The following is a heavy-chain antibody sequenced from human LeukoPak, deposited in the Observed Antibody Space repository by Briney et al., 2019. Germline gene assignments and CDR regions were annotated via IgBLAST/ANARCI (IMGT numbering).Heavy chain of an antibody. CDR3: AIGSKWELSAFDI. V-gene: IGHV1-18*01. J-gene: IGHJ3*02. CDR1: GYTFTSYG. CDR2: ISPYNGNT. D-gene: IGHD1-26*01. Sequence: AAVNVSFKCSGYTFTSYGCSWVGQAPGQGLAWMGWISPYNGNTNHAQKLQGRVTMPTHTSTSTAYMELRSLRSDDTAVYYCAIGSKWELSAFDIWRQGTMVTVPS.